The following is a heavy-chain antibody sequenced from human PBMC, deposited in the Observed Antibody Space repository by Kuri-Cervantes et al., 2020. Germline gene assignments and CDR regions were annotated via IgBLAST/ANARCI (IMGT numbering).Heavy chain of an antibody. D-gene: IGHD2-2*01. V-gene: IGHV1-18*01. CDR2: ISAYNGNT. J-gene: IGHJ4*02. Sequence: ASVKVSCKASGYTITSYGISWVRQAPGQGLEWMGWISAYNGNTNYAQKLQGRVTMTTDTSTSTAYIELRSLRSDDTAVYYCARSNPVVPAAMIEVAFDYWGQGTLVTVSS. CDR1: GYTITSYG. CDR3: ARSNPVVPAAMIEVAFDY.